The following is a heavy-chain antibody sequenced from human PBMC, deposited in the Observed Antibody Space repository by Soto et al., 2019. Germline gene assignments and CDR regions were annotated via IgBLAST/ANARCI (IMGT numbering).Heavy chain of an antibody. CDR3: ARGIKYYYDSSGSWFDP. CDR1: GFTVSSNY. V-gene: IGHV3-66*01. Sequence: PGGSLRLSCAASGFTVSSNYMSWVRQAPGKGLEWVSVIYSGGSTYYADSVKGRFTISRDNSKNTLYLQMNSLRAEDTAVYYCARGIKYYYDSSGSWFDPWGQGTLVTVPS. J-gene: IGHJ5*02. CDR2: IYSGGST. D-gene: IGHD3-22*01.